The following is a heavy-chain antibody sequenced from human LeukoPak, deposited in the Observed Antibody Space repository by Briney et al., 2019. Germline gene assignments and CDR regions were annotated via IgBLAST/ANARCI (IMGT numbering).Heavy chain of an antibody. CDR2: ISSDGSST. CDR1: GFTFRNHL. J-gene: IGHJ4*02. Sequence: GGSLRLSCAASGFTFRNHLMHWVRQTPGKGLVWVSRISSDGSSTTYADSVKGRFTISRDNAKNTLYLQMNNLRAEDTAMYYCARDQRVTGRPDIDYWGQGTLVIVSS. CDR3: ARDQRVTGRPDIDY. D-gene: IGHD6-6*01. V-gene: IGHV3-74*03.